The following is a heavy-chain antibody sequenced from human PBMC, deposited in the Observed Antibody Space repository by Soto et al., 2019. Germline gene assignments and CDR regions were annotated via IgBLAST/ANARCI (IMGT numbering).Heavy chain of an antibody. CDR3: ARDLSSGYDSYYFVY. J-gene: IGHJ4*02. D-gene: IGHD3-22*01. CDR2: IDYSGRT. V-gene: IGHV4-38-2*02. Sequence: SETLSLTCSVSGYLISRGNYWGWVRQTPGKGLEWLGSIDYSGRTYYSPPLKSRVSTSVDLSKNQFSLTLRSVAAADTAVYFCARDLSSGYDSYYFVYWGQGTLVTVSS. CDR1: GYLISRGNY.